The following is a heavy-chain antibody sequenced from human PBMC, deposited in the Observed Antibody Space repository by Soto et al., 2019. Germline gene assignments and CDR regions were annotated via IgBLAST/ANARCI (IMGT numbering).Heavy chain of an antibody. Sequence: QVQLVQSGAEVKKPGASVKVSCKASGYTFIGYYIHWVRQAPGQGLEWMGRINPRSGDTTYAQKFQGRLTMPRDTSSSTAYMELSSLRSDDPAVYYCGRDGVGATPLGWFDPWGQGSLVTVSS. CDR3: GRDGVGATPLGWFDP. CDR2: INPRSGDT. CDR1: GYTFIGYY. D-gene: IGHD1-26*01. J-gene: IGHJ5*02. V-gene: IGHV1-2*06.